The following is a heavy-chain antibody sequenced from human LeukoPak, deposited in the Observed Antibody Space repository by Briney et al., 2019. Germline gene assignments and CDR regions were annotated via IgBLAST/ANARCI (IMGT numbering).Heavy chain of an antibody. CDR3: ARGEAYYDSSGYSGFDY. V-gene: IGHV1-46*01. D-gene: IGHD3-22*01. CDR2: INPSGGST. J-gene: IGHJ4*02. Sequence: ASVKVSCKASGYTFTSYYMHWVRQAPGQGLEWMGIINPSGGSTSYAQKFQGRVTMTRDTSTSTVCMELSSLRSEDTAVYYCARGEAYYDSSGYSGFDYWGQGTLVTVSS. CDR1: GYTFTSYY.